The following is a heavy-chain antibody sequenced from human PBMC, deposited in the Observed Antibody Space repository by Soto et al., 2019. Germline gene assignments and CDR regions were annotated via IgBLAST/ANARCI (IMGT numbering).Heavy chain of an antibody. J-gene: IGHJ6*02. Sequence: EVQLLESGGGLVQPGGSLRLSCAASGFTFSSYAMSWVRQAPGKGLEWVSAISGSGGSTYYADSVKGRFTISRDNSKKTLYPQMNSRRAEDTAVYYCAYVEMATSYYYYCMDVWCQGTTVTVSS. CDR2: ISGSGGST. V-gene: IGHV3-23*01. CDR1: GFTFSSYA. D-gene: IGHD5-12*01. CDR3: AYVEMATSYYYYCMDV.